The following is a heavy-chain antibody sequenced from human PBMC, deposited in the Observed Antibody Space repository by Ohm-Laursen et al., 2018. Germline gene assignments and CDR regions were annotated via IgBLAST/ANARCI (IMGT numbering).Heavy chain of an antibody. CDR3: ARDQHDYGDYLNWFDP. D-gene: IGHD4-17*01. CDR2: ISAYNGNT. V-gene: IGHV1-18*01. CDR1: GYTFTSYG. Sequence: ASVKVSCKASGYTFTSYGISWVRQAPGQGLEWMGWISAYNGNTNYAQKLQGRVTMTTDTSTSTACMELRSLRSDDTAVYYCARDQHDYGDYLNWFDPWGQGTLVTVSS. J-gene: IGHJ5*02.